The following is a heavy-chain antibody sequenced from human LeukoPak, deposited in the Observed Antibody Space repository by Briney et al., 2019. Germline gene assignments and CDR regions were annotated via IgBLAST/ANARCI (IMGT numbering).Heavy chain of an antibody. CDR3: ARDWNDVAFDI. CDR1: GFSFRSYG. CDR2: FSGSGFSI. V-gene: IGHV3-23*01. D-gene: IGHD1-1*01. J-gene: IGHJ3*02. Sequence: GGSLRLSCAASGFSFRSYGMSWVRQAPGEGLEWVSAFSGSGFSIYYADSVKGRFTISRDSSKNTLYLQMNSLRVEDTAVYYCARDWNDVAFDIWGQGTMVTVSS.